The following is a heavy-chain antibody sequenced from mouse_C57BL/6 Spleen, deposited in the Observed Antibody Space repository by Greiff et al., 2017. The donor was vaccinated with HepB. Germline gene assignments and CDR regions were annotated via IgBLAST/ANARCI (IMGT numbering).Heavy chain of an antibody. D-gene: IGHD1-1*01. CDR3: ARACYYGFYFDD. CDR1: GYTFTSYW. V-gene: IGHV1-55*01. CDR2: IYPGSGST. J-gene: IGHJ2*01. Sequence: QVQLQQPGAELVKPGASVKMSCKASGYTFTSYWITWVKQRPGQGLEWIGDIYPGSGSTNYNEKFKSKATLTVDTSSSTAYMQLSSLTSEDSAVYYCARACYYGFYFDDWGQGTTLTVSS.